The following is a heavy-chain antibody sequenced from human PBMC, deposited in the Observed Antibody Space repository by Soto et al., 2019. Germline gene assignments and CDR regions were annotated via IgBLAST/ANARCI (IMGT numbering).Heavy chain of an antibody. Sequence: KSSETLSLTCAVSGGSISSGGYSWSWIRQPPGKGLEWIGYIYHSGSTYYNPSLKSRVTISVDRSKNQFSLKLSSVTAADTAVYYCARVTTVTTGGLDYWGQGTLVTVSS. CDR3: ARVTTVTTGGLDY. V-gene: IGHV4-30-2*01. CDR1: GGSISSGGYS. J-gene: IGHJ4*02. D-gene: IGHD4-17*01. CDR2: IYHSGST.